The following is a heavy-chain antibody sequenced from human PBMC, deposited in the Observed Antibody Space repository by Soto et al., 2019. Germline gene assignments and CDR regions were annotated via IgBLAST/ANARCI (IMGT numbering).Heavy chain of an antibody. CDR2: INAGNGNT. V-gene: IGHV1-3*01. D-gene: IGHD3-10*01. Sequence: QVQLVQSGAEVKKPGASVKVSCKASGYTFTSYAMHWVRQAPGQRLEWMGWINAGNGNTKYSQKFQGRVTITRNTSAITAYMDRSSLTSEDTAVYYCARTPSYYDMDVWGQGTTVTVSS. CDR3: ARTPSYYDMDV. CDR1: GYTFTSYA. J-gene: IGHJ6*02.